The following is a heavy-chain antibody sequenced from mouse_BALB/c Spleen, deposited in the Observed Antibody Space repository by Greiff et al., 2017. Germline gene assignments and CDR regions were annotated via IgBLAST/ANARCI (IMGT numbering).Heavy chain of an antibody. J-gene: IGHJ4*01. D-gene: IGHD2-4*01. V-gene: IGHV1-54*01. CDR3: ARGGITYYAMDY. Sequence: VQLQQSGAELVRPGTSVKVSCKASGYAFTNYLIEWVKQRPGQGLEWIGVINPGSGGTNYNEKFKGKATLTADKSSSTAYMQLSSLTSDDSAVYFCARGGITYYAMDYWGQGTSVTVSS. CDR2: INPGSGGT. CDR1: GYAFTNYL.